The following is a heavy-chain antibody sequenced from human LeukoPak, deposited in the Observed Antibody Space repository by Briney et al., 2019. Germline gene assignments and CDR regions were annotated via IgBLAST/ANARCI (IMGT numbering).Heavy chain of an antibody. V-gene: IGHV1-69*04. CDR1: GGTFSSYA. CDR2: IIPILGIA. Sequence: RASVKVSCKASGGTFSSYAISWVRQAPGQGLEWMGRIIPILGIANYAQKFQGRVTITADTSTSTAYMDLSSLRSEDTAVYYCARDLLVGATGAFDIWGQGTMVTVSS. D-gene: IGHD1-26*01. J-gene: IGHJ3*02. CDR3: ARDLLVGATGAFDI.